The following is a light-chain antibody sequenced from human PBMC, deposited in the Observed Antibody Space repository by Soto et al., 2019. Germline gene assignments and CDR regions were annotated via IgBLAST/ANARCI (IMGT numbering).Light chain of an antibody. CDR1: QSVRSNY. J-gene: IGKJ4*01. CDR2: GAS. Sequence: EIVLTQSPGTLSLSPGDRATLSCRASQSVRSNYLAWYQQKPGQAPRLLLYGASSRATGIPDRFSGSGSGTEFTLTISRLELEDVGLCCCQQYGTSPPLTFGGGTKVEIK. V-gene: IGKV3-20*01. CDR3: QQYGTSPPLT.